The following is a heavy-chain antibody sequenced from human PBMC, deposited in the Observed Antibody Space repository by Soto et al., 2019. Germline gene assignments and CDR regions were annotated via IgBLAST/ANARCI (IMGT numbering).Heavy chain of an antibody. D-gene: IGHD6-19*01. CDR3: ARKRSSGWYLNYYYGMDV. Sequence: GGSLRLSCAASGFTFSSYAMHWVRQAPGKGLGWVAVISYDGSNKYYADSVRGRFTISRDNSKNTLYLQMNSLRPEDTAVYYCARKRSSGWYLNYYYGMDVWGQGTTVTVSS. V-gene: IGHV3-30-3*01. CDR1: GFTFSSYA. J-gene: IGHJ6*02. CDR2: ISYDGSNK.